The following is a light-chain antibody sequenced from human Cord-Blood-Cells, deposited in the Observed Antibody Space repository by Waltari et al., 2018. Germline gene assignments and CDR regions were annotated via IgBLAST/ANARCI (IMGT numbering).Light chain of an antibody. CDR3: CSYAGSSTSPYV. J-gene: IGLJ1*01. Sequence: QSALTQPASVSGSPGQSITISCTGTSSDVGSYNLFSSYQQHPGKAPKLMIYEGSKRPSGVSNRVSGSKSGNTASLTISGLQAEDEADYYCCSYAGSSTSPYVFGTGTKVTVL. V-gene: IGLV2-23*01. CDR1: SSDVGSYNL. CDR2: EGS.